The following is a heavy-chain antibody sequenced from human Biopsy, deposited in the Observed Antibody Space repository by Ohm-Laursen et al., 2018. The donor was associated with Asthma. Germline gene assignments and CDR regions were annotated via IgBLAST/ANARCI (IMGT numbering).Heavy chain of an antibody. Sequence: SLRLSCAASGFTVSSNGMSWVRQPPGKGLEWVSVIYSGGGTFYADSVKGRFTISRDNSKDTLYLQVNSLRGDDTAVYYCARGKTWGRSYYFDYWGQGTLVTVSS. D-gene: IGHD6-6*01. CDR1: GFTVSSNG. J-gene: IGHJ4*02. CDR3: ARGKTWGRSYYFDY. CDR2: IYSGGGT. V-gene: IGHV3-53*05.